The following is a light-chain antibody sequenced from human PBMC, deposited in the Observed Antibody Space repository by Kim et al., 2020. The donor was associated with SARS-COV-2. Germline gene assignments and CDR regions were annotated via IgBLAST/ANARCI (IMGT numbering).Light chain of an antibody. CDR1: SNIVGNQG. J-gene: IGLJ3*02. V-gene: IGLV10-54*02. Sequence: QAGLTQPPSVSKGLRQTATLTCTGNSNIVGNQGAAWLQQHQGHPPKLLSYRNNNRPSGISERFSASRSGNTASLTITGLQPEDEADYYCSAFWVFGGGTQLTVL. CDR2: RNN. CDR3: SAFWV.